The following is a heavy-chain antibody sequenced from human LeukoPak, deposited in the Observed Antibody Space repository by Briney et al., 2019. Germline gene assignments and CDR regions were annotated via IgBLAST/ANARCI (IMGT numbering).Heavy chain of an antibody. CDR2: ISSSGRTI. CDR1: GFTFSGYT. V-gene: IGHV3-48*04. Sequence: GGSLRLSCAASGFTFSGYTMNWVRQAPGKGLEWVSYISSSGRTIYYADSVKGRFTISRDNAKNSLYLQMNSLRAEDTAVYYCARQVTEDYWGQGTLVTVSS. D-gene: IGHD2-21*02. J-gene: IGHJ4*02. CDR3: ARQVTEDY.